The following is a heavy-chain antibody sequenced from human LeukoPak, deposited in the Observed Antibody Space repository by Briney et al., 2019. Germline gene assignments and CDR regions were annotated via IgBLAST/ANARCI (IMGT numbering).Heavy chain of an antibody. CDR2: INPNSGGT. Sequence: GASVKVSCKASGYTFTGYYMHWVRQAPGQGLEWMGRINPNSGGTNYAQKFQGRVTMTRDTSISTAYMELSRLRSDDTALYYCASWGFYDSSGVYFDYWGQRTLVTVSS. CDR3: ASWGFYDSSGVYFDY. J-gene: IGHJ4*02. V-gene: IGHV1-2*06. CDR1: GYTFTGYY. D-gene: IGHD3-22*01.